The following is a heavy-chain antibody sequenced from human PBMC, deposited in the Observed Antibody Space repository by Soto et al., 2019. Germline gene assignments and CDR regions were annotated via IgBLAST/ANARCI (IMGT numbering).Heavy chain of an antibody. Sequence: QVHLVQSGAEVKKPGASVKVSCKASGYTFTSYGITWVRQAPGQGLEWMGWISAHNGNTDYAQKLQGRVIVTRDTSTSTAYLELRGLISDDAAVYYCARGSYGDYWGQGALVTVSS. CDR3: ARGSYGDY. J-gene: IGHJ4*02. CDR1: GYTFTSYG. D-gene: IGHD3-10*01. CDR2: ISAHNGNT. V-gene: IGHV1-18*01.